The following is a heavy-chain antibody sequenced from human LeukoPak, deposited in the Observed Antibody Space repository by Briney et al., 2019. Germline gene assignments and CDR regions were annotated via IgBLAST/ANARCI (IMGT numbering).Heavy chain of an antibody. J-gene: IGHJ6*03. V-gene: IGHV3-48*03. Sequence: GGSLRLSCAASGFTFSSYDMNWVRQAPGKGLEWVSYISSSGSTIYYAESVKGRFTISRDNAKNPLYLEMNRLRAEDRAGYYCARDLVVPAARGYMDVWGKGTTVTVSS. CDR1: GFTFSSYD. D-gene: IGHD2-2*01. CDR3: ARDLVVPAARGYMDV. CDR2: ISSSGSTI.